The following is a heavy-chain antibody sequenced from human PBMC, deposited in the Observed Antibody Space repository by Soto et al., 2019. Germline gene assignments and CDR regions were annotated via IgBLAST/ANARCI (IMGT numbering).Heavy chain of an antibody. J-gene: IGHJ1*01. Sequence: GESLKISCKGSGYSFTSYWIGWVRQVPGKGLEWTGIIYTGDSDTRYSPSFQGQVTISADKSISTAYLQWSSLKASDTAIYYCALRGASQWLKFWGQGTLVTVSS. V-gene: IGHV5-51*01. CDR2: IYTGDSDT. D-gene: IGHD6-19*01. CDR1: GYSFTSYW. CDR3: ALRGASQWLKF.